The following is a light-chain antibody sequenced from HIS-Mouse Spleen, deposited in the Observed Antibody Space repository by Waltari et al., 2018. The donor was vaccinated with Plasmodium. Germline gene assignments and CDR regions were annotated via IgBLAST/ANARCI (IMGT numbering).Light chain of an antibody. CDR3: YSTDSSNHSV. CDR1: ALPKQY. V-gene: IGLV3-10*01. Sequence: SYELTQPPSVSVSPGQTARITCSGDALPKQYAYWYQQKSGQAPVLVIYEDSKRPSGIPESVSGSSSGTMATLTISGAQVEDEADYYCYSTDSSNHSVFGSGTKVTVL. J-gene: IGLJ6*01. CDR2: EDS.